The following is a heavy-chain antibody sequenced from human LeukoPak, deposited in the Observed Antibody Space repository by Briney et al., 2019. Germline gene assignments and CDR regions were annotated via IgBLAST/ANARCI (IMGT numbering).Heavy chain of an antibody. D-gene: IGHD1-1*01. V-gene: IGHV4-30-4*07. CDR3: ARETGTQYFDY. J-gene: IGHJ4*02. CDR2: IYYSGST. CDR1: GGSISSGGYS. Sequence: PSETLSLTCAVSGGSISSGGYSWSWIRQPPGKGLEWIGYIYYSGSTYYNPSLKSRVTISVDTSKNQFSLKLSSVTAADAAVYYCARETGTQYFDYWGQGTLVTVSS.